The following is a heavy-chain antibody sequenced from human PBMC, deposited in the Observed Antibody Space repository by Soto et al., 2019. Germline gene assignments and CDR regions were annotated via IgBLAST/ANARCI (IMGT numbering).Heavy chain of an antibody. V-gene: IGHV3-30*18. D-gene: IGHD5-18*01. Sequence: QVQLVESGGGVVQPGRSLRLSCAASGFTFSSYGMHWVRQAPGKGQEWVAVISYDGSNKYYADSVKGRFTISRDNSKNTLYLQMNSLRAEDTAVYYCAKGFSYSVIDYWGQGTLVTVSS. J-gene: IGHJ4*02. CDR1: GFTFSSYG. CDR2: ISYDGSNK. CDR3: AKGFSYSVIDY.